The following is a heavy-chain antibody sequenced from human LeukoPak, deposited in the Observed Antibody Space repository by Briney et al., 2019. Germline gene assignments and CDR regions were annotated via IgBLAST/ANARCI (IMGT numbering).Heavy chain of an antibody. CDR2: INHSGST. Sequence: SETLSLTCAVYGGSFSGYYWSWIRQPPGKGLEWIGEINHSGSTNYNPSLKSRVTISVDTSKNQFSLKLSSVTAADTAVYYCARLVVVNYYYYYYYMDVWGKGTTVTISS. V-gene: IGHV4-34*01. J-gene: IGHJ6*03. CDR3: ARLVVVNYYYYYYYMDV. CDR1: GGSFSGYY. D-gene: IGHD3-22*01.